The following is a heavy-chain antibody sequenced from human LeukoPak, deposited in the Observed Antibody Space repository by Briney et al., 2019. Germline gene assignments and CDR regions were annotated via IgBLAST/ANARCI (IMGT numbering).Heavy chain of an antibody. V-gene: IGHV1-24*01. CDR3: ATNTYYDILTGAFDI. D-gene: IGHD3-9*01. J-gene: IGHJ3*02. Sequence: GASVKVSCKVSGYTLTELSMHWVRQAPGKGLEWMGGFDPEDGETIYAQKFQGRVTMTEDTSTDTAYMELSSLRSEDTAVYYCATNTYYDILTGAFDIWGQGTMVTVSS. CDR2: FDPEDGET. CDR1: GYTLTELS.